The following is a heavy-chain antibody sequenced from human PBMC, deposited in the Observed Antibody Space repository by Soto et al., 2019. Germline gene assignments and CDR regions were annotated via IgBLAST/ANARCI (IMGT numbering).Heavy chain of an antibody. D-gene: IGHD2-2*01. J-gene: IGHJ3*02. CDR3: ARGLLVVVPAATGAFYI. CDR2: ISSSSSYI. Sequence: GGSLRLSCAASGFTFSSYSMNWVRQAPGKGLEWVSSISSSSSYIYYADSVKGRFTISRDNAKNSLYLQMNSLRAEDTAVYYCARGLLVVVPAATGAFYIWGQGTMVTVS. V-gene: IGHV3-21*01. CDR1: GFTFSSYS.